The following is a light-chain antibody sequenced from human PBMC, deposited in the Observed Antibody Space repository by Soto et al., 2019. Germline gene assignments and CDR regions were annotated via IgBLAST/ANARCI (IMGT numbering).Light chain of an antibody. CDR2: DVS. J-gene: IGLJ1*01. CDR3: SSYTSSGTRDV. Sequence: QSALTQPASVSGSPGQSITISCTGTSSDVGGYNFVSWYQQHPGKAPKLMIYDVSNRPSGVSNRFSGSKSGNTASLTISGLQAEDEADYYCSSYTSSGTRDVFGTGTKVTVL. V-gene: IGLV2-14*01. CDR1: SSDVGGYNF.